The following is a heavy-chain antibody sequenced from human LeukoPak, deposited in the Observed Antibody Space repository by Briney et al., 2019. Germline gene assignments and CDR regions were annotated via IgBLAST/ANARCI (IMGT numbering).Heavy chain of an antibody. Sequence: GGSLRLSCAASRFTFSSYAMSWVRQAPGKGLEWVSAISGSGGSTYYADSVKGRFTISRDNSKNTLYLQMNSPRAEDTAVYYCAKVRGSGSYYRRGYFDYWGQGTLVTVSS. CDR2: ISGSGGST. V-gene: IGHV3-23*01. CDR3: AKVRGSGSYYRRGYFDY. J-gene: IGHJ4*02. CDR1: RFTFSSYA. D-gene: IGHD3-10*01.